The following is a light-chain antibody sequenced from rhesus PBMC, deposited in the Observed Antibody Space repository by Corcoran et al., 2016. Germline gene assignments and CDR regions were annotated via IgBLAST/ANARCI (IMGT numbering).Light chain of an antibody. V-gene: IGKV1S14*01. CDR1: QGISSY. J-gene: IGKJ1*01. Sequence: DIQMTQSPSSLSASVGDTVTITCRASQGISSYLAWYQKNPGKAPKPLIYYASNLESGVPSRFSGSGSGTEFTLTISSLQPEDFATYYCQQYNSLPWTFGQGIKVEIK. CDR3: QQYNSLPWT. CDR2: YAS.